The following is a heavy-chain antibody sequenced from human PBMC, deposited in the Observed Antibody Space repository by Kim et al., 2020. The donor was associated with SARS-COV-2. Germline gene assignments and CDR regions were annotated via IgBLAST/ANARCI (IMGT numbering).Heavy chain of an antibody. V-gene: IGHV5-51*01. D-gene: IGHD5-12*01. Sequence: GESLKISCKGSGYSFTSYWIGWVRQMPGKGLEWMGIIYPGDSDTRYSPSFQGQVTISADKSISTAYLQWSSLKASDTAMYYCARRGEAPLHGMATITSYYYGMDVWGQGTTVTVSS. CDR2: IYPGDSDT. CDR1: GYSFTSYW. J-gene: IGHJ6*02. CDR3: ARRGEAPLHGMATITSYYYGMDV.